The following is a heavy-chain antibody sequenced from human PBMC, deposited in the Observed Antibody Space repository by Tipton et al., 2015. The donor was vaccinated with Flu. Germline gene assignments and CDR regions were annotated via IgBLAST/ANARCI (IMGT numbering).Heavy chain of an antibody. CDR1: GGSISSSNW. D-gene: IGHD6-13*01. Sequence: TLSLTCAVSGGSISSSNWWIWVRQPPGKGLEWIGEIYHSGSTNYNPSLKSRVTISVDKSKNQFSLKLSSVTAADTAVYYCASWLSSSWYSSYFDYWGQGTLVTVSS. J-gene: IGHJ4*02. V-gene: IGHV4-4*02. CDR3: ASWLSSSWYSSYFDY. CDR2: IYHSGST.